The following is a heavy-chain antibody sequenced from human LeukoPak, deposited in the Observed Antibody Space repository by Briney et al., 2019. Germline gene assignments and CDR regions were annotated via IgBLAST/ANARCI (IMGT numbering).Heavy chain of an antibody. CDR2: IYPGDSDT. V-gene: IGHV5-51*01. CDR3: ARHLYGYSSGWYSPYDY. D-gene: IGHD6-19*01. CDR1: GYSFSSYW. Sequence: GESLKISCKGSGYSFSSYWIGWVRQMPGKGLEWMGIIYPGDSDTRYSPSFQGQVTISADKSISTAYLQWSSLKASDTAMYYCARHLYGYSSGWYSPYDYWGQGTLATVSS. J-gene: IGHJ4*02.